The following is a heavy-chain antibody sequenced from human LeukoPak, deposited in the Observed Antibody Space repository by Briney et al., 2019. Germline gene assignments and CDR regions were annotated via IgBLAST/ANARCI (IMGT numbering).Heavy chain of an antibody. CDR1: GYTFTDYY. Sequence: ASVKVSCKASGYTFTDYYMHWVRQAPGQGLEWMGWINPKSGGTNYQGRVTMTRDTSISTAYMELSRLRSDDTAVYYCATDGGHWDFDYWGQGTLVTVSS. CDR3: ATDGGHWDFDY. CDR2: INPKSGGT. J-gene: IGHJ4*02. V-gene: IGHV1-2*02. D-gene: IGHD2-21*02.